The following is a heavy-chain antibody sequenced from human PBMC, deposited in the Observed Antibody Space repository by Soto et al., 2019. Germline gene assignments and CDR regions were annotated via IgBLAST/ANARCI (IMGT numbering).Heavy chain of an antibody. D-gene: IGHD2-15*01. CDR3: ARRWDCSGGSCYSEVWAFDI. Sequence: GASVKVSCKASGYTFTSYGISWVRQAPGQGLEWMGWISAYNGNTNYAQKLQGRVTMTTDTSTSTAYMELRSLRSDDTAVYYCARRWDCSGGSCYSEVWAFDIWGQGTMVTVSS. J-gene: IGHJ3*02. V-gene: IGHV1-18*01. CDR2: ISAYNGNT. CDR1: GYTFTSYG.